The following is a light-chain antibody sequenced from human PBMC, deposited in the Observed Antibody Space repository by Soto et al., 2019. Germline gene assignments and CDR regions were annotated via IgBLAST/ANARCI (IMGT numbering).Light chain of an antibody. V-gene: IGKV3-11*01. Sequence: EIVLTQSPATLSLSPGERAALSSRASQSVSSYLAWYQQKPGQAPRLLIYDASNRATGIPARFSGGGSGTDFTLTISSLEPEDFAVYYCQHRSNWHITFGQGTRLEIK. J-gene: IGKJ5*01. CDR3: QHRSNWHIT. CDR2: DAS. CDR1: QSVSSY.